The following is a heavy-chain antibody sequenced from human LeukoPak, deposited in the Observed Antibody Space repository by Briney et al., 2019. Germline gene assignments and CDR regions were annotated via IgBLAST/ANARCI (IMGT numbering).Heavy chain of an antibody. D-gene: IGHD2-21*02. CDR2: INHSGST. V-gene: IGHV4-34*01. Sequence: PSETLSLTCAVYGGSFSGYYWSWIRQPPGKGLEWIGEINHSGSTNYNPSLKSRVTISVDTSKNQFSLKLSSVTAADTAVYYCARGLSRDTYCGGDCYSSTNNFDYWGQGTLVPVSS. CDR3: ARGLSRDTYCGGDCYSSTNNFDY. J-gene: IGHJ4*02. CDR1: GGSFSGYY.